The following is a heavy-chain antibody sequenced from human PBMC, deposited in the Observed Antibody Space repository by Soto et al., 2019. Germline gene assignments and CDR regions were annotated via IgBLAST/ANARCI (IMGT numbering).Heavy chain of an antibody. CDR2: IYWDDDK. CDR3: AHWHREITMFGVARGYGMYV. J-gene: IGHJ6*02. V-gene: IGHV2-5*02. CDR1: GFCLSSSGVG. Sequence: SGLTLGNATQSITITCTLAGFCLSSSGVGVGWIRQPPGKALGWLALIYWDDDKRYSPSLKSRLTITKDTSKNQVVLTMTNMDPVDTATYYCAHWHREITMFGVARGYGMYVWGQGT. D-gene: IGHD3-3*01.